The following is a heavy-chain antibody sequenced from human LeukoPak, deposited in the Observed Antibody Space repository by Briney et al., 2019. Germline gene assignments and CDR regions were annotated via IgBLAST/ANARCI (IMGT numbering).Heavy chain of an antibody. Sequence: ASVKVSCKASGYTFTDYYIRWVRQAPGQGLEWMGRINPNSGVTYYAQKFQGRVTMTRDTSISTAYMELNRLRSDDTAVYYCARGVVELERRNDYWGQGTLVTVSS. D-gene: IGHD1-1*01. V-gene: IGHV1-2*06. CDR1: GYTFTDYY. CDR3: ARGVVELERRNDY. J-gene: IGHJ4*02. CDR2: INPNSGVT.